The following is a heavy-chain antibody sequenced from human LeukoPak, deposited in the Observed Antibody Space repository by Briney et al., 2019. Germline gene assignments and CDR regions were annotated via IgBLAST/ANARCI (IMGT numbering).Heavy chain of an antibody. D-gene: IGHD4-17*01. CDR2: IYHSGNT. CDR3: ARGATVTLFDY. CDR1: GYSISSGYY. V-gene: IGHV4-38-2*02. Sequence: SETLSLTCTVSGYSISSGYYWGWIRQPPGKGLEWIGSIYHSGNTYYNPSLKSRVTISVDTSKNQFSLKLSSVTAADTAVYYCARGATVTLFDYWGPGTLVTVSS. J-gene: IGHJ4*02.